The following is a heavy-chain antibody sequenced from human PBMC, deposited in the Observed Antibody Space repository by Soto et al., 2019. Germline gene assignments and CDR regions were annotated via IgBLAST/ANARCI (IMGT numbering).Heavy chain of an antibody. CDR3: ANCNKWAPYLDY. Sequence: SETLSLTCTVSGGSISSGGYYWSWIRQHPGKGLEWIGYIYYSGSTYYNTSLKSRVTISVDTSKNQFSLKLSSVTAADTAVYYCANCNKWAPYLDYWGQGTLVTVSS. D-gene: IGHD1-26*01. V-gene: IGHV4-31*03. J-gene: IGHJ4*02. CDR1: GGSISSGGYY. CDR2: IYYSGST.